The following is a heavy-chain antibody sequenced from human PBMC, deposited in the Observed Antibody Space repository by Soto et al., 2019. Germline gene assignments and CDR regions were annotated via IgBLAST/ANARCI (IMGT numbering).Heavy chain of an antibody. CDR3: ARDKTDYYGSGNPTRYYYYGMDV. Sequence: SETLSLTCTVSGGSISSYYWSWIRQPPGKGLEWIGYTYYSGSTNYNPSLKSRVTISVDTSKNQFSLKMSSVTAEDTAVYYCARDKTDYYGSGNPTRYYYYGMDVWGQGTTVTVSS. J-gene: IGHJ6*02. CDR2: TYYSGST. D-gene: IGHD3-10*01. V-gene: IGHV4-59*01. CDR1: GGSISSYY.